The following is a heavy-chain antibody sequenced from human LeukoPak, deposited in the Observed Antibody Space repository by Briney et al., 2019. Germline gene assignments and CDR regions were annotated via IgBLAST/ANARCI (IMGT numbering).Heavy chain of an antibody. Sequence: SETLSLTCTVSGGSISSYYWSWIRQPPGKGLEWIGYIYYSGSTNYNPSLKSRVTISVDTSKNQFSLKLSSVTAADTAVYYCARTYYGSGSSHNWFDPWGQGTLVTVSS. D-gene: IGHD3-10*01. CDR3: ARTYYGSGSSHNWFDP. CDR1: GGSISSYY. J-gene: IGHJ5*02. V-gene: IGHV4-59*01. CDR2: IYYSGST.